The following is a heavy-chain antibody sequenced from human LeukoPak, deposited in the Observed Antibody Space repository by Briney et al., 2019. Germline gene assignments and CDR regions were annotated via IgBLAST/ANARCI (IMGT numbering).Heavy chain of an antibody. J-gene: IGHJ4*02. Sequence: SETLSLTCTVSGYSISSGYYWGWIRQPPGKGLEWIGSIYHSGSTYYNPSLKSRVTISVDTSKNQFSLKLSSVTAADTAVYYCARENVRYYYDSGAENDYWGQGTLVTVSS. CDR1: GYSISSGYY. CDR2: IYHSGST. D-gene: IGHD3-10*01. V-gene: IGHV4-38-2*02. CDR3: ARENVRYYYDSGAENDY.